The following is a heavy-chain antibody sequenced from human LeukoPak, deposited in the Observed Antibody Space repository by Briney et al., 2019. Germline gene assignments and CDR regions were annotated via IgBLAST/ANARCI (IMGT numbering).Heavy chain of an antibody. CDR3: ARDGEDLYYYDSSGPSDY. V-gene: IGHV1-2*02. Sequence: ASVKVSCKASGYTFTGYYMHWVRQAPGQGLEWMGWINPKSGGTNYAQKFQGRVTMTRDTSISTAYMELSRLRADDTAVYYCARDGEDLYYYDSSGPSDYWGQGTLVTVSS. D-gene: IGHD3-22*01. CDR1: GYTFTGYY. J-gene: IGHJ4*02. CDR2: INPKSGGT.